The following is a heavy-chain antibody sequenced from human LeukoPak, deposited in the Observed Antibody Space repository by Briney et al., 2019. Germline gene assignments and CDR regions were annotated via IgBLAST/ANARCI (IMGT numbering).Heavy chain of an antibody. CDR2: INHSGST. CDR3: ARNHCSSTSCYPFDP. D-gene: IGHD2-2*01. V-gene: IGHV4-34*01. CDR1: GGSFSGYY. J-gene: IGHJ5*02. Sequence: SETLSLTCAVYGGSFSGYYWSWIRQPPGKGLDWIGEINHSGSTNYNPSLKSRVTISVDTSKNQFSLKLSSVTAADTAVYYCARNHCSSTSCYPFDPWGQGTLVTVSS.